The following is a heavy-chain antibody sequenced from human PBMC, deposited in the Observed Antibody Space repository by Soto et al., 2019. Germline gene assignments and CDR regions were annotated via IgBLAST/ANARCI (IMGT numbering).Heavy chain of an antibody. V-gene: IGHV1-69*01. CDR3: ARRGTYSSSQGYYYYGMDV. CDR1: GGTFSSYA. D-gene: IGHD6-13*01. J-gene: IGHJ6*02. Sequence: QVQLVQSGAEVKKPGSSVKVSCKASGGTFSSYAISWVRQAPGQGLEWMGGIIPIFGTANYAQKFQGRVTITADESTSTAYMELSRLRSEDTAVYYCARRGTYSSSQGYYYYGMDVWGQGTTVTVSS. CDR2: IIPIFGTA.